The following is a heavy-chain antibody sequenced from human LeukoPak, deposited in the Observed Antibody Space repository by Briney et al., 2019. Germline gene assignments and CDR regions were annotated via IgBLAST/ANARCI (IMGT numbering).Heavy chain of an antibody. J-gene: IGHJ4*02. CDR2: INYSGRT. CDR3: ARTKLGFCSGGSCYRYFDN. V-gene: IGHV4-30-4*01. D-gene: IGHD2-15*01. CDR1: GASITSDIFY. Sequence: PSETLSLTCTVSGASITSDIFYWNWIRQPPGKGLEWIGYINYSGRTYYNPSLKSRVTISVDTSKNQFSLNLSSVTAADTAVYFCARTKLGFCSGGSCYRYFDNWGQGTLVTVSS.